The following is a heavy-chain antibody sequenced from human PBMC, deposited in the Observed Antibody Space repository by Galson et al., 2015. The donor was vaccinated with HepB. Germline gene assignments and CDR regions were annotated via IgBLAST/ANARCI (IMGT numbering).Heavy chain of an antibody. CDR3: AREGVSGAFDNWFDP. D-gene: IGHD3-10*01. CDR1: GYTFSTFG. J-gene: IGHJ5*02. V-gene: IGHV1-18*01. Sequence: SVKVSCKASGYTFSTFGINWVRQTPGQGLEWMGWISTNSGKTKYAQKFQGRVTMTTDPFTSTAYLELRSLRFDDTVVYYCAREGVSGAFDNWFDPWGQGTLVTVSS. CDR2: ISTNSGKT.